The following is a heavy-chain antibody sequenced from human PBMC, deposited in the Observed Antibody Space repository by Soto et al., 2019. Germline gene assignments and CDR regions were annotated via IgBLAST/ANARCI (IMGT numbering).Heavy chain of an antibody. Sequence: QVQLVQSGAEVKKPGASVKVSCKASGYTFTSYAMHWVRQAPGQRLEWMGWINPGNGNTKYSQKFQGRVSFITDTSASTAYMELSSLRSEDTAVYYCAWPFGSGWSPFDSWGQGTLVTVSS. CDR1: GYTFTSYA. J-gene: IGHJ4*02. D-gene: IGHD6-19*01. CDR2: INPGNGNT. V-gene: IGHV1-3*01. CDR3: AWPFGSGWSPFDS.